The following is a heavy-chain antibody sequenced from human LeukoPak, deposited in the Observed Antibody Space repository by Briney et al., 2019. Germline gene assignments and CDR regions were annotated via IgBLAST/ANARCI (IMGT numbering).Heavy chain of an antibody. J-gene: IGHJ4*02. CDR1: GFTFSSYD. CDR2: LSSSCSNI. CDR3: AREGMMITFGGPWGYFDY. D-gene: IGHD3-16*01. Sequence: SRRLPWAVAGFTFSSYDMKWVRQARGKGLESDSYLSSSCSNIGYPDSVKGRFTISRDNARNSLYLQMNSLRAEDTAVYYCAREGMMITFGGPWGYFDYWGQGTLVTVSS. V-gene: IGHV3-48*03.